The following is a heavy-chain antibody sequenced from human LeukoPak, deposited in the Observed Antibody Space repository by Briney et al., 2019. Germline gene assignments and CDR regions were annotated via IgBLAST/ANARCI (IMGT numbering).Heavy chain of an antibody. V-gene: IGHV4-34*01. CDR2: ISHSGST. J-gene: IGHJ2*01. CDR3: AREISGGGGYWFFDL. CDR1: GGSFSGYY. D-gene: IGHD2-21*01. Sequence: PSETLSLTCAVYGGSFSGYYWSWIRQPPGKGLEWIGEISHSGSTNYNPSLKSRVTISVDTSKNQFSLNLTSVTAADTSIYYCAREISGGGGYWFFDLWGRGTLVTVSS.